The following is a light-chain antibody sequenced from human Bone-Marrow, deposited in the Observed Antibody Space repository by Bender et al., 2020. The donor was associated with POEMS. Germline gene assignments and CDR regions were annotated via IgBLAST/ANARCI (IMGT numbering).Light chain of an antibody. CDR1: EMSKRY. CDR3: YSTEV. Sequence: SNELTQPPSVSVSPGQTARITCSGDEMSKRYVYWYQQKSGQAPVLVISEDNRRRSGIPERFSGSSSGTVATLTISGAHVDDEGDYYCYSTEVFGGGTKLTVL. J-gene: IGLJ2*01. CDR2: EDN. V-gene: IGLV3-10*01.